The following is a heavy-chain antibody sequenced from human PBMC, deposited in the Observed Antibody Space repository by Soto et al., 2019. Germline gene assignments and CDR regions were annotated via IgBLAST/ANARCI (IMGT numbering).Heavy chain of an antibody. D-gene: IGHD1-26*01. CDR1: GYTFSDSA. Sequence: EVQLVESGGGLVQPGGSLKLSCAASGYTFSDSAMHWVRQASGKGLEWVGRIRSKANSYATVYAASMKGRFTISRDDSKNTAYLQMNSLKTEDTAVYYCARLWSEREPNFDYWGQGTLFSVSS. V-gene: IGHV3-73*02. CDR2: IRSKANSYAT. J-gene: IGHJ4*02. CDR3: ARLWSEREPNFDY.